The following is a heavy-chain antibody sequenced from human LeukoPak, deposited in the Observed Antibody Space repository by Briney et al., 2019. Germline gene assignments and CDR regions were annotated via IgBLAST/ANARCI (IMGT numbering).Heavy chain of an antibody. V-gene: IGHV3-21*01. CDR1: GFTFSSYS. CDR3: ARDSRVTMVRGVIDY. J-gene: IGHJ4*02. Sequence: GGSLRLSCAASGFTFSSYSMKWVRQAPGKGLEWVSSISSSSSYIYYADSVKGRFTISRDNAKNSLYLQMNSLRAEDTAVYYCARDSRVTMVRGVIDYWGQGTLVTVSS. CDR2: ISSSSSYI. D-gene: IGHD3-10*01.